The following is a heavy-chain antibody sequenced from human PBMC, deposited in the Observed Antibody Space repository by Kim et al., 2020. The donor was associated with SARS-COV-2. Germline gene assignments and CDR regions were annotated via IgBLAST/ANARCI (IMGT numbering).Heavy chain of an antibody. CDR2: SNK. CDR3: AKDRENFDY. D-gene: IGHD1-26*01. V-gene: IGHV3-33*06. J-gene: IGHJ4*02. Sequence: SNKYYADSVKGRFTISRDNSKNTLYLQMNSLRAEDTAVYYCAKDRENFDYWGQGTLVTVSS.